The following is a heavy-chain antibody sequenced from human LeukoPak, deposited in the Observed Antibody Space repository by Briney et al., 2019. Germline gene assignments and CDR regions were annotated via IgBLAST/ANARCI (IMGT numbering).Heavy chain of an antibody. CDR3: AKDTPLCYFDY. J-gene: IGHJ4*02. CDR1: GFTFSSYS. CDR2: ISSSSSTI. Sequence: GGSLRLSCAASGFTFSSYSMNWVRQAPGKGLEWVSYISSSSSTIYYADSVKGRFTISRDNAKNSLYLQMNSLRADDTAVYYCAKDTPLCYFDYWGQGTLVTVSS. D-gene: IGHD3-16*01. V-gene: IGHV3-48*04.